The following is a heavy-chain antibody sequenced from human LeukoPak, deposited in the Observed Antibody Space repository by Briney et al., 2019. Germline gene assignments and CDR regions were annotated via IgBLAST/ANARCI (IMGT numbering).Heavy chain of an antibody. V-gene: IGHV3-23*01. D-gene: IGHD3-10*02. CDR1: GFTFSSYG. J-gene: IGHJ6*04. CDR3: AELGITMIGGV. Sequence: GGSLRLSCAASGFTFSSYGMSWVHQAPGKGLEWVSAISGSGGSTYYADSVKGRFTISRDNAKNSLYLQMNSLRAEDTAVYYCAELGITMIGGVWGKGTTVTISS. CDR2: ISGSGGST.